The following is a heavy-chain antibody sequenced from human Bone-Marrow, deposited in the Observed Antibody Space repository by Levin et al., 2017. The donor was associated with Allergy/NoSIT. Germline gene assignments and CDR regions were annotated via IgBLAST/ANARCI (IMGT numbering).Heavy chain of an antibody. CDR3: ARGYINYGDYDWFDP. V-gene: IGHV3-20*01. Sequence: RPGGSLRLSCAASGFTFDDYGMSWVRQAPGKGLEWVSGINWNGGSTGYADSVKGRFTISRDNAKNSLYLQMNSLRAEDTALYHCARGYINYGDYDWFDPWGQGTLVTVSS. CDR1: GFTFDDYG. CDR2: INWNGGST. D-gene: IGHD4-17*01. J-gene: IGHJ5*02.